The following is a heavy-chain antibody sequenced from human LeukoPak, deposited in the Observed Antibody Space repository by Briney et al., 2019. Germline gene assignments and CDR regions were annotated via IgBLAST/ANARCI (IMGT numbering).Heavy chain of an antibody. CDR1: GYTLTELS. CDR2: FDPEDGET. D-gene: IGHD3-10*01. CDR3: ASMVRGVILPFDY. J-gene: IGHJ4*02. V-gene: IGHV1-24*01. Sequence: ASVKVSCKVSGYTLTELSMHWVRQAPGKGREWMGGFDPEDGETIYAQKFQGRVTMTEDTSTDTAYMELSSLRSEDTAVYYCASMVRGVILPFDYWGQGTLVTVSS.